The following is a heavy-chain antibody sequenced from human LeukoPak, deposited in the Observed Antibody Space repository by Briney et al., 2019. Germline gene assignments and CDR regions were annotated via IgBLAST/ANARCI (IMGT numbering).Heavy chain of an antibody. V-gene: IGHV3-72*01. CDR2: SRNKAYSYTT. CDR3: ARGRRYGGARVFFFGY. CDR1: GFTFSDNY. J-gene: IGHJ4*02. D-gene: IGHD4-23*01. Sequence: PGGSLRLSCAASGFTFSDNYMDWVRQAPGKGLEWVGRSRNKAYSYTTEYAASVKGRFTISRDDSKNSLYLQMNSLKTEDTAVYYCARGRRYGGARVFFFGYWGQGTLVTVSS.